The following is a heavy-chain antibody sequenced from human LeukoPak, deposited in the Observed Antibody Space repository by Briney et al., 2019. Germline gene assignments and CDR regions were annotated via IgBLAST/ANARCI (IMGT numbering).Heavy chain of an antibody. CDR2: IFYSGST. Sequence: SQTLSLTCNVSGGSISSRASYWGWLRQPPGKGLQWIGNIFYSGSTHFDPSLKSRVTISIDTSKNQFSLKLRSVTAADTAVYYCARLGHTNAGGLKGFDFWGQGTMVTVSS. J-gene: IGHJ3*01. CDR3: ARLGHTNAGGLKGFDF. D-gene: IGHD2-8*01. CDR1: GGSISSRASY. V-gene: IGHV4-39*01.